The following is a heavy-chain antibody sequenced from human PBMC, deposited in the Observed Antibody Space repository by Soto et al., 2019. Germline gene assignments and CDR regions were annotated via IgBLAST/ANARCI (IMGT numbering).Heavy chain of an antibody. J-gene: IGHJ4*01. V-gene: IGHV1-46*01. Sequence: GASVKVSCKASGYTFTSYYMHWVRQAPGQGLEWMGIINPSGGSTSYAQKFQGRVTMTRDTSTSTVYMELSSLRSEDTAVYYCARDGRYCSGGSCSMGLYFDYWGQGTLVTVSS. CDR1: GYTFTSYY. CDR3: ARDGRYCSGGSCSMGLYFDY. CDR2: INPSGGST. D-gene: IGHD2-15*01.